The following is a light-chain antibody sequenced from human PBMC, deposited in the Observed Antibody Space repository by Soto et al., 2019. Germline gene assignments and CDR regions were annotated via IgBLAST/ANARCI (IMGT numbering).Light chain of an antibody. Sequence: GDRVTITCQASQDISHYLNWYQQKPGKAPKLLIYAASSLQSGVPSRFSGSVSGTDFTLTISSLQPEDFATYYCQQSYSTPRTFGQGTKVDIK. CDR3: QQSYSTPRT. CDR1: QDISHY. J-gene: IGKJ1*01. CDR2: AAS. V-gene: IGKV1-39*01.